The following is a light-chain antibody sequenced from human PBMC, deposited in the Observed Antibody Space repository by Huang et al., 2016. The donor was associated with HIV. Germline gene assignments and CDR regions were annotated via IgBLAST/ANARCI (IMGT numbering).Light chain of an antibody. CDR3: HQYSDRNT. Sequence: EVEMTQSPATLSVSPGERVTLSCRASQSISSSLAWFQHKPGQAPRLVIYGASTRATGSPARFSGSGSGTEFTLTINSLQSEDFAVYYCHQYSDRNTFGQGTKLEIK. V-gene: IGKV3-15*01. CDR1: QSISSS. CDR2: GAS. J-gene: IGKJ2*01.